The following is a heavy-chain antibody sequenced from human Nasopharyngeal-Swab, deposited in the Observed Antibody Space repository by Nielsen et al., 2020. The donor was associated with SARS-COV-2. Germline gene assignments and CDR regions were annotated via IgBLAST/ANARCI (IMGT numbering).Heavy chain of an antibody. J-gene: IGHJ6*02. CDR2: ISSSSSSTI. CDR1: GFTFSSYS. Sequence: GGSLRLSCAASGFTFSSYSMNWVRQAPGKGLEWVSYISSSSSSTIYYADSVKGRFTISRDNAKNSLYLQMNSLRDEDTAVYYCARECQWIKTNFVRYYYYGLDVWGQGTTVTVSS. CDR3: ARECQWIKTNFVRYYYYGLDV. D-gene: IGHD4/OR15-4a*01. V-gene: IGHV3-48*02.